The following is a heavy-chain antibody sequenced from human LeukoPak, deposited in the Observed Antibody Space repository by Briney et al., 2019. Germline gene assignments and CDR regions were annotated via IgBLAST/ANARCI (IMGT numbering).Heavy chain of an antibody. V-gene: IGHV3-7*03. D-gene: IGHD3-16*02. CDR2: IKEDGSEK. CDR3: ARESYYFDY. J-gene: IGHJ4*02. Sequence: PGGSLRLPCAASGFTFSSYWLTWVRQAPGKGLEWVANIKEDGSEKYYMDSVKGRFTISRDNAKNSLYLQINSLRADDTAVYYCARESYYFDYWGQGTLVTVSS. CDR1: GFTFSSYW.